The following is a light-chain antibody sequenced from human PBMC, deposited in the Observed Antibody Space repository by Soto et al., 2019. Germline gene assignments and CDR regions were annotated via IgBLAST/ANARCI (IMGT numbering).Light chain of an antibody. CDR3: QQYNNWPWT. CDR2: DAS. Sequence: VLTQSTGTLSLSPGERATLSCRASQSVSSSYLGWYQQKPGQAPRLLIYDASNRATGIPARFSGSGSGTDFTLTISSLQSEDFAVYYCQQYNNWPWTFGQGTRWIS. CDR1: QSVSSSY. V-gene: IGKV3D-20*02. J-gene: IGKJ1*01.